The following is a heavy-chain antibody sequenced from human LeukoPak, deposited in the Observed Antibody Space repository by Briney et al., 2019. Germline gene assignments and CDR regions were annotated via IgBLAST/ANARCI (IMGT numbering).Heavy chain of an antibody. J-gene: IGHJ6*02. CDR3: ARFGKDSADYQTHYYYGMDV. CDR2: IYSGGST. CDR1: GFTVSSNY. V-gene: IGHV3-53*01. Sequence: GGSLRLSCAASGFTVSSNYMSWVRQAPGKGLEWVSVIYSGGSTYYADSVKGRFTISRDNSKNTLYLQMNSLRAEDTAVYYCARFGKDSADYQTHYYYGMDVWGQGTTVTVSS. D-gene: IGHD3-10*01.